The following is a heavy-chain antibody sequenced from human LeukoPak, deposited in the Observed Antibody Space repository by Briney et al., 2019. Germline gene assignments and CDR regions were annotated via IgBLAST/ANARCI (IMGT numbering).Heavy chain of an antibody. V-gene: IGHV4-34*01. CDR1: GGSFSGYY. CDR3: ARDRAYYDFWSGSHLSGAFDI. Sequence: SETLSLTCAVYGGSFSGYYWSWIRQPPGKGLEWIGEINHSGSTNYNPSLKSRVTISVDTSKNQFSLKLSSVTAADTAVYYCARDRAYYDFWSGSHLSGAFDIWGQGTMVTVSS. J-gene: IGHJ3*02. D-gene: IGHD3-3*01. CDR2: INHSGST.